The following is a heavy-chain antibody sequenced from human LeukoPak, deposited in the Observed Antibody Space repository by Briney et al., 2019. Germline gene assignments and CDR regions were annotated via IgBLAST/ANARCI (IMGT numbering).Heavy chain of an antibody. CDR1: GYTFTGYY. D-gene: IGHD1-26*01. J-gene: IGHJ3*02. CDR3: ARGSGTYSSAFDI. Sequence: ASVKVSCKASGYTFTGYYMHWVRQAPGQGLEWMGWINPNSGGTNYAQKFQGRVTMTRDTSISTAYMEMSRLRSDDTAVYYCARGSGTYSSAFDIWGQGTMVTVSS. CDR2: INPNSGGT. V-gene: IGHV1-2*02.